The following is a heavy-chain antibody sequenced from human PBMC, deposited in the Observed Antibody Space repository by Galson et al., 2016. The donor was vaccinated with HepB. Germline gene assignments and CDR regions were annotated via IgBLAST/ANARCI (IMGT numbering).Heavy chain of an antibody. J-gene: IGHJ4*02. V-gene: IGHV3-7*01. CDR2: IRPDGSAT. Sequence: SLRLSCAASGFTFSNYWMSWVRQGPGKGLEWVANIRPDGSATYYADSVKGRFTISRSNARDSLYLQMTSLRGEDTAVYYCAREDNESDWGRDPSDHLDSLGQGTQVTVSS. CDR3: AREDNESDWGRDPSDHLDS. D-gene: IGHD3-16*01. CDR1: GFTFSNYW.